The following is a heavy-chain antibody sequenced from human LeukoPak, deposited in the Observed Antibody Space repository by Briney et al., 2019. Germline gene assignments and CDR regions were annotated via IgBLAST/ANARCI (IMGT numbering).Heavy chain of an antibody. V-gene: IGHV1-69*04. Sequence: ASVKVSCKASEGTFSSYAIRWVRQAPGQGLEWMGRIIPILGIANYAQKFQGRVTITADKSTSTACMELSSLRSEDTAVYYCARRDDYYYGMDVWGQGTTVTVSS. CDR2: IIPILGIA. CDR3: ARRDDYYYGMDV. J-gene: IGHJ6*02. CDR1: EGTFSSYA.